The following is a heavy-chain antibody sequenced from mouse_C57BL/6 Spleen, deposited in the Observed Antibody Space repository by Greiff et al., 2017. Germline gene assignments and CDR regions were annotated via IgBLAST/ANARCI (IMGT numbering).Heavy chain of an antibody. V-gene: IGHV1-22*01. CDR2: INPYNGGT. CDR1: GYTFTDYN. J-gene: IGHJ2*01. D-gene: IGHD2-1*01. CDR3: ARESTCDY. Sequence: EVQLQQSGPELVKPGASVKMSCKASGYTFTDYNMHWVKQSHGKSLEWLGFINPYNGGTSYNQKFKGKATLTVNTSSSTAYMELRSLTSEVSAVYYCARESTCDYWGQGTTLTVSS.